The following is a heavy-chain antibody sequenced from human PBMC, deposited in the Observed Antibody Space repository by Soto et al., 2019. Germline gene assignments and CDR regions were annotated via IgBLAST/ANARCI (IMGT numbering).Heavy chain of an antibody. V-gene: IGHV2-5*02. Sequence: QITLNESGPTQVKPRQTLTLTCTFSGFSLTTSGVGLGWIRQSPGKAPECLAPIYWDDDKRYSPSLKSRLTITKDTSKNQVVLTMADLDPADTATYYCAHRVLRTVFGLVTTTAIYFDFWGQGTPVAVSS. J-gene: IGHJ4*02. D-gene: IGHD3-3*01. CDR3: AHRVLRTVFGLVTTTAIYFDF. CDR1: GFSLTTSGVG. CDR2: IYWDDDK.